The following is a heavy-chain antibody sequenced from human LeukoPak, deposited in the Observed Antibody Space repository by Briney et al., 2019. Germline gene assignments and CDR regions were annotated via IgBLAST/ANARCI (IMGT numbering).Heavy chain of an antibody. CDR1: GFTFSSYA. V-gene: IGHV3-64*01. CDR3: ARGGYYDFWSCTFDY. D-gene: IGHD3-3*01. Sequence: GGSLRLSCAASGFTFSSYAMHWVRQAPGKGLEYVSRISSNGGSTYYANSVKGRFTISRDNSKNTLYLQMGSLRAADMAVYYCARGGYYDFWSCTFDYWGQGTLVTVSS. J-gene: IGHJ4*02. CDR2: ISSNGGST.